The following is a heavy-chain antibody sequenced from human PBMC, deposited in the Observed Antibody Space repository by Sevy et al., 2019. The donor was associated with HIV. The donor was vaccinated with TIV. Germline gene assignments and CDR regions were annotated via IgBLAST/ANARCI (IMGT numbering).Heavy chain of an antibody. D-gene: IGHD5-18*01. J-gene: IGHJ4*02. CDR2: ISYDGSNK. Sequence: GGSLRLSCAASGFTFSSYAMHWVRQAPGKGLEWVAVISYDGSNKYYADSVKGRFTISRDNSKNTLYLQMNSLRAEDTAVYYCARDATTWIQLWLRRGDYFDYWGQGTLVTVSS. CDR1: GFTFSSYA. V-gene: IGHV3-30-3*01. CDR3: ARDATTWIQLWLRRGDYFDY.